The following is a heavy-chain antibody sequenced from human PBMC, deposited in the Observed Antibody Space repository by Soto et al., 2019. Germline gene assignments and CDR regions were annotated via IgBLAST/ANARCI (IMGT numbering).Heavy chain of an antibody. Sequence: LXLSCAAAGFTFSTYAMHWVRQAPGKGLECVAVISYDGSNKHYADSVKGRFTISRDNSKNTLYLQMNSLRAEDTAVYYCARPPVIEPVGPPDYWGQGTLRTVSS. CDR2: ISYDGSNK. D-gene: IGHD3-22*01. CDR3: ARPPVIEPVGPPDY. J-gene: IGHJ4*02. V-gene: IGHV3-30*04. CDR1: GFTFSTYA.